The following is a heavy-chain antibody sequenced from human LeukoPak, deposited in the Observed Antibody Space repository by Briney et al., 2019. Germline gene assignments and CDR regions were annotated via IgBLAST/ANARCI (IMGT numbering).Heavy chain of an antibody. CDR3: ARGGAARLHFQN. Sequence: SETLSLTCTVSGGSISSGGYYWSWIRQHPGKGLEWIGYIYYSGSTNYNPSLQSRVTISVDTSKNQFSLNLNSVTAADTAVYYCARGGAARLHFQNWGQGTLVTVSS. D-gene: IGHD6-6*01. CDR2: IYYSGST. CDR1: GGSISSGGYY. J-gene: IGHJ1*01. V-gene: IGHV4-61*08.